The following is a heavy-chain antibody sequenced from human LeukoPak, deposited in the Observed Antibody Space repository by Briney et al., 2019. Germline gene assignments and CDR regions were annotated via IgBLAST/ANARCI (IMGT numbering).Heavy chain of an antibody. CDR2: TNPNSGGT. CDR1: GYTFTGYY. CDR3: ARTLNYVWGRVGSPPDY. D-gene: IGHD3-16*01. Sequence: GASVKVSCKASGYTFTGYYMHWVRQAPGQGLEWMGWTNPNSGGTNYAQKFQGRVTMTRDTSISTAYMELSRLRSDDTAVYYCARTLNYVWGRVGSPPDYWGQGTLVTVSS. V-gene: IGHV1-2*02. J-gene: IGHJ4*02.